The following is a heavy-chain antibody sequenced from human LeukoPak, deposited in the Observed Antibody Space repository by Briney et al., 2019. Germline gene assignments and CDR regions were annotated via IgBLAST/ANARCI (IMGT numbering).Heavy chain of an antibody. CDR3: ARAGWYTLDN. D-gene: IGHD2-15*01. Sequence: SGTLSLTCAVSGASISSSNWLSWVRQPPGKGLEWIGEIYHSGSTNYNPPLKSRVTISVDNSKNQFSLKMSSMTAADTAVYYCARAGWYTLDNWGQGTLVTVSS. J-gene: IGHJ4*02. CDR2: IYHSGST. CDR1: GASISSSNW. V-gene: IGHV4-4*02.